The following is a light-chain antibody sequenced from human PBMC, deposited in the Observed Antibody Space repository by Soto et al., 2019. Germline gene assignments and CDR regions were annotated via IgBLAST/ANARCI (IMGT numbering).Light chain of an antibody. CDR3: QQYYSTPVT. CDR2: WTA. Sequence: DIVMTQSPDSLAECLSERATINCKSSQSVLYSSNNKNYLAWYQQKPGQPPKLLIYWTATRESGVPDRFSGSGSGTDFTLTISSLQAEDVAVYYCQQYYSTPVTFGGGTKVEIK. J-gene: IGKJ4*01. CDR1: QSVLYSSNNKNY. V-gene: IGKV4-1*01.